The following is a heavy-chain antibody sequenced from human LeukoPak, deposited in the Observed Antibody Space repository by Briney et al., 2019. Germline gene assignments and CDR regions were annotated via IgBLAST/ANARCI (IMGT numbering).Heavy chain of an antibody. CDR3: ARESSESGTTFFDY. D-gene: IGHD1-7*01. CDR1: GGSISSGGYS. Sequence: SQTLSLTCAVPGGSISSGGYSWSWIRQPPGKGLEWIGYIYHSGSTYYNPSLKSRVTISVDRSKNQFSLKLSSVTAADTAVYYCARESSESGTTFFDYWGQGTLVTVSS. CDR2: IYHSGST. V-gene: IGHV4-30-2*01. J-gene: IGHJ4*02.